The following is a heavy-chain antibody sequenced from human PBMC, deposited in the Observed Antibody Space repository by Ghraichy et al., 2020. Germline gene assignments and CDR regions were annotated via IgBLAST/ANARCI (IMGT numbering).Heavy chain of an antibody. Sequence: SQTLSLTCTVSGGSISSSSYYWGWIRQPPGKGLEWIRSMYYSGSTYYNSSLKSRVTISVDTSKNQFSLKLSSVTAADTAVYYCASLGYSSSWYSLDYWGQGTLVTVSS. CDR1: GGSISSSSYY. CDR3: ASLGYSSSWYSLDY. CDR2: MYYSGST. J-gene: IGHJ4*02. V-gene: IGHV4-39*01. D-gene: IGHD6-13*01.